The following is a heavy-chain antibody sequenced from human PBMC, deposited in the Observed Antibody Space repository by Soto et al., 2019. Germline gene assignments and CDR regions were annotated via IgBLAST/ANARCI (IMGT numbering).Heavy chain of an antibody. CDR2: IRSKANSYAT. J-gene: IGHJ4*02. V-gene: IGHV3-73*01. CDR1: GFTFSGSA. CDR3: TRHVVHFDY. D-gene: IGHD2-21*01. Sequence: GGSLRLSCAASGFTFSGSAMHWVRQASGKGLEWVGRIRSKANSYATAYAASVKGRFTISRDDSKNTAYLQMNSLKTEDTAVYYRTRHVVHFDYWGQGTQVTVSS.